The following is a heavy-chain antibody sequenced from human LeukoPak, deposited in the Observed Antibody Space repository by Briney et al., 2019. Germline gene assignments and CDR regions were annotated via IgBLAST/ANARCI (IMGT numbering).Heavy chain of an antibody. D-gene: IGHD3-22*01. CDR2: INPNSGGT. CDR3: ARVTHYYDSSYGY. J-gene: IGHJ4*02. Sequence: GASVKVSCKASGYTFTGYYMHWLRQAPGQGLEWMGWINPNSGGTNYAQKFQGRVTMTRDTSISTAYMELSRLRSDDTAVYYCARVTHYYDSSYGYWGQGTLVTVSS. CDR1: GYTFTGYY. V-gene: IGHV1-2*02.